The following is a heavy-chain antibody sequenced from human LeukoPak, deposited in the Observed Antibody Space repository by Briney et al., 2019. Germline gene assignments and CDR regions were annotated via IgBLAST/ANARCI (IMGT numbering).Heavy chain of an antibody. J-gene: IGHJ4*02. CDR3: ARDTLTVNDY. CDR2: IKQDGNKK. CDR1: GFTFSRFY. D-gene: IGHD1-14*01. V-gene: IGHV3-7*01. Sequence: PGGSLTLSCVASGFTFSRFYMTWVRQGPGKGLEWVANIKQDGNKKHYVDSVKGRFTISRDNAKNLLFLQMNSLRVEDTGYYFCARDTLTVNDYWGQAGVITVSS.